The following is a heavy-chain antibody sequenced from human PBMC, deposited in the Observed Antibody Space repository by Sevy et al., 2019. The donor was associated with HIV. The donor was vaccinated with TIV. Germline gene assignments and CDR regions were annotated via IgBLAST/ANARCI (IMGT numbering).Heavy chain of an antibody. CDR2: IRSKAYGGTT. Sequence: GGSLRLSCAASGFTFSDYAMSWFRQAPGKGLEWVGFIRSKAYGGTTEYAASVKGRFTISRDDSKSIAYLQMNSLKTEDTAVYYCTRGQLWLISYYDYWGQGTLVTVFS. J-gene: IGHJ4*02. CDR1: GFTFSDYA. CDR3: TRGQLWLISYYDY. V-gene: IGHV3-49*03. D-gene: IGHD5-18*01.